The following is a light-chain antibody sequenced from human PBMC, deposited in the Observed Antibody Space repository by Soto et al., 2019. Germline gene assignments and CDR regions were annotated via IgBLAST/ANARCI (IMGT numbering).Light chain of an antibody. J-gene: IGLJ2*01. V-gene: IGLV7-46*01. Sequence: QTVVTQEPSLTVSXXXTVXXXCGSSTGAVTSGHYPYWFQQKPGQAPRTMIYDTSNKHSWTPARFSGSLLGGKAALTLSGAQPEDEAEYYCLLSYSGARPVVFGGGTQLTVL. CDR3: LLSYSGARPVV. CDR1: TGAVTSGHY. CDR2: DTS.